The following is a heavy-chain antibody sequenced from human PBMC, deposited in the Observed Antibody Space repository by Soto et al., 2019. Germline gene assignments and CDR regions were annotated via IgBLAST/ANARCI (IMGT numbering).Heavy chain of an antibody. CDR3: ARGRVGALDAFDI. D-gene: IGHD1-26*01. V-gene: IGHV1-18*04. J-gene: IGHJ3*02. Sequence: ASVKVSCKASGYTFTSYGISWVRQAPGQGLEWMGWISAYNGNTNYAQKFQGRVTITADESTSTAYMELSSLRSEDTAVYYCARGRVGALDAFDIWGQGTMVTVSS. CDR1: GYTFTSYG. CDR2: ISAYNGNT.